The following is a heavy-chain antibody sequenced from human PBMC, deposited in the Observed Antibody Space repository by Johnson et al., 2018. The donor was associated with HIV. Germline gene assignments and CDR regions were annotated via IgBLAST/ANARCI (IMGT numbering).Heavy chain of an antibody. D-gene: IGHD6-13*01. CDR2: IRYDGSNT. V-gene: IGHV3-30*02. CDR1: GFTFSSYA. J-gene: IGHJ3*02. Sequence: QEQLVESGGGVVQPGGSLRLSCAASGFTFSSYAMHWVRQAPGKGLEWVAVIRYDGSNTYYADSVKGRFTISRDNSKNTLYLQMNSRRAEDTAMYQWAKDTGAAGMVEAFDIWGQGTMVTVSS. CDR3: AKDTGAAGMVEAFDI.